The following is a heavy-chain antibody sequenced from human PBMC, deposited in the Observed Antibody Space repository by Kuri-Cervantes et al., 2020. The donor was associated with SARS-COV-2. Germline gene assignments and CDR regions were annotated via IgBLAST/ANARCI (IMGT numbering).Heavy chain of an antibody. Sequence: LSLTCAASGFTFSSYSMNWVRQAPGKGLEWVSSISSSSSYIYYADSVKGRFTISRDNSQNTLYLQMKSLRTEDTALYYCARDRVGVHDSWGQGTLVTVSS. CDR2: ISSSSSYI. J-gene: IGHJ4*02. CDR1: GFTFSSYS. CDR3: ARDRVGVHDS. V-gene: IGHV3-21*01. D-gene: IGHD2-21*01.